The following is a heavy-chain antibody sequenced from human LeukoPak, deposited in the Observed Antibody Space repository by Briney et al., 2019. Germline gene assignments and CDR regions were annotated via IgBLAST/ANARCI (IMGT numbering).Heavy chain of an antibody. J-gene: IGHJ4*02. V-gene: IGHV3-48*03. CDR1: GFTFSSYE. CDR3: ASRIAVAGVKN. D-gene: IGHD6-19*01. Sequence: PGGSLRLSCAASGFTFSSYEMNWVRQAPGKGLEWVSYISSSGSTIYYADSVKGRFTISRDNAKNSLYLQMNSLRAEDTAVYYCASRIAVAGVKNWGQGTLVTVSS. CDR2: ISSSGSTI.